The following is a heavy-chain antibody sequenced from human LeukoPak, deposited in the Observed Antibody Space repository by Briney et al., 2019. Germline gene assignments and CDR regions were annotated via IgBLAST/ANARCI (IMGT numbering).Heavy chain of an antibody. CDR1: GGTFSSYS. CDR3: ATVAAAYYYYMDL. J-gene: IGHJ6*03. Sequence: GASVKVSCKACGGTFSSYSIRWVRQAPRGGGEWMGGFDREDGETIYAQKFQGRVTMTEDTSTDTAYMELSSLRSEDTAVYYWATVAAAYYYYMDLWRKGTTVTVSS. V-gene: IGHV1-24*01. D-gene: IGHD6-13*01. CDR2: FDREDGET.